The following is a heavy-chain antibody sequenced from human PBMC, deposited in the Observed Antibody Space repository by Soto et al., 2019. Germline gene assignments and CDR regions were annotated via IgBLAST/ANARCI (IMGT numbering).Heavy chain of an antibody. V-gene: IGHV3-48*02. CDR2: FSSSSTTI. CDR3: ARGPFSGSYSYYYYGMDV. J-gene: IGHJ6*02. CDR1: GFTFSSYS. Sequence: EVQLVESGGGLVQPGGSLRLSCAASGFTFSSYSMNWVRQAPGKGLAWVSYFSSSSTTIYYADSVKGRFTISRDNAKNSLYLKMNSLRDEDTAVYYCARGPFSGSYSYYYYGMDVWGQGTTVTVSS. D-gene: IGHD1-26*01.